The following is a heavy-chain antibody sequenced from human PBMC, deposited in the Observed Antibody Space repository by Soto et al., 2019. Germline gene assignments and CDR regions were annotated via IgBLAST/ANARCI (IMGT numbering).Heavy chain of an antibody. D-gene: IGHD3-9*01. J-gene: IGHJ4*02. CDR2: ISYDGNTQ. CDR3: AKETNAYEINF. CDR1: GFIFSGYA. V-gene: IGHV3-30-3*01. Sequence: QVQLVESGGGVVQPGRSLRLSCAASGFIFSGYAMHWVRHAPGKGLEWVAVISYDGNTQYYADSVKGRFTVSRDNSNNMRYVQMNNLGDEDTAMYYCAKETNAYEINFWGQGTLVTVSS.